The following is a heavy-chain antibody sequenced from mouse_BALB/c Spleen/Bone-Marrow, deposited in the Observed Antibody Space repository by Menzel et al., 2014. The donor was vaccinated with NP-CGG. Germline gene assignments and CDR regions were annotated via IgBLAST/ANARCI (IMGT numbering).Heavy chain of an antibody. CDR1: GYTFTSYD. Sequence: QVQLQQSGPELVKPGALVKISCKASGYTFTSYDINWVKQRPGQGLEWIGWIYPGDGSTKYNEKFKGKATLTADKSSSTANMQHSSLTSENAAVYFCARSGDSSGYGFAYWGQGTLVTVSA. V-gene: IGHV1S56*01. J-gene: IGHJ3*01. CDR3: ARSGDSSGYGFAY. CDR2: IYPGDGST. D-gene: IGHD3-2*01.